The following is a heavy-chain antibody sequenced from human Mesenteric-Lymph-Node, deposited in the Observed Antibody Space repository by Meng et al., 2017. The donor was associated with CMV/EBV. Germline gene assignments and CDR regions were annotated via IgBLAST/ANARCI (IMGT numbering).Heavy chain of an antibody. J-gene: IGHJ4*02. D-gene: IGHD3-10*01. Sequence: GESLKISCAASGFTFSSYAMHWVRQAPGKGLEWVAVISYDGSNKYYADSVKVRFTISRDNSKNTLYLQMNSLRAEDTAVYYCARDFSDRRKGITMEEGYFDYWGQGTLVTVSS. V-gene: IGHV3-30-3*01. CDR3: ARDFSDRRKGITMEEGYFDY. CDR1: GFTFSSYA. CDR2: ISYDGSNK.